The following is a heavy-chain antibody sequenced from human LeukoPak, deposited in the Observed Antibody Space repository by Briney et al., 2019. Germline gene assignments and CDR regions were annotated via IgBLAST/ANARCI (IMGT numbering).Heavy chain of an antibody. CDR3: ARRGELRNNWFDP. Sequence: ASVKVSCKASGYTFTGYYMHWVRQAPGQGLEWMGWINPNSGGTNYAQKFQGWVTMTRDTSISTAYMELSRLRSDDTAVYYCARRGELRNNWFDPWGQGTLVTVSS. J-gene: IGHJ5*02. D-gene: IGHD1-26*01. CDR1: GYTFTGYY. V-gene: IGHV1-2*04. CDR2: INPNSGGT.